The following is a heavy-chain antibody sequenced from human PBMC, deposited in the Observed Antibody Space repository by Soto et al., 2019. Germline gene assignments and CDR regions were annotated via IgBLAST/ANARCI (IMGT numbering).Heavy chain of an antibody. CDR2: IYTGDSDT. Sequence: GASLKISCKGSGYSFTSYWIGWVRQMPGKGLERKGIIYTGDSDTRYRPSFQGQVTLSADKSISTAYLQWSSLKASDTAMYYCARGVEKSIVIYGMDVWGQGTTVTVS. D-gene: IGHD3-16*02. CDR3: ARGVEKSIVIYGMDV. J-gene: IGHJ6*02. V-gene: IGHV5-51*01. CDR1: GYSFTSYW.